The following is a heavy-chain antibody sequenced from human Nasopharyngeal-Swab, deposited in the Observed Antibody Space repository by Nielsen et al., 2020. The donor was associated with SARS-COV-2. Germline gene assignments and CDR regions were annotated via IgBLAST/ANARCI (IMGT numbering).Heavy chain of an antibody. CDR3: ARGHHYYGSGFQDY. CDR1: GGSFSGYY. D-gene: IGHD3-10*01. CDR2: IYYSGST. J-gene: IGHJ4*02. V-gene: IGHV4-30-4*08. Sequence: SETLSLTCAVYGGSFSGYYWSWIRQPPGKGLEWIGYIYYSGSTYYNPSLKGRVTISVDTSKNQFSLKLSSVTAADTAVYYCARGHHYYGSGFQDYWGQGTLVTVSS.